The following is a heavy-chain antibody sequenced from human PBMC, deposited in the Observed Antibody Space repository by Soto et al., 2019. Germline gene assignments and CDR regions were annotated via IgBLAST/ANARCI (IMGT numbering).Heavy chain of an antibody. V-gene: IGHV1-2*02. CDR1: GYILTGYY. D-gene: IGHD2-15*01. CDR3: ANAFCSGGRCYSLNGLNV. CDR2: INPNSGDT. J-gene: IGHJ6*02. Sequence: ASVKVSCKASGYILTGYYMHWVRQAPGQGLEWMGWINPNSGDTNYAQRFQGRVTMTSDTSISTANMELSRLRSDDTAVYYCANAFCSGGRCYSLNGLNVWGQGTTVTVSS.